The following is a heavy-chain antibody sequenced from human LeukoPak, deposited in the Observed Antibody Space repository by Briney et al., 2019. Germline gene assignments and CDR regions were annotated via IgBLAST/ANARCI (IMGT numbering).Heavy chain of an antibody. Sequence: LSLTCTVSGGSISSGGYYWSWVRQAPGKGLEWVSTISDYPHYADSVRGRFTISRDNSRKTVFLQMNSLTPEDAATYYCTKDSQGSYDGFWYGTYGMDVWGQGTTVTVSS. J-gene: IGHJ6*02. CDR2: ISDYP. CDR1: GGSISSGGYY. V-gene: IGHV3-23*05. CDR3: TKDSQGSYDGFWYGTYGMDV. D-gene: IGHD3-16*01.